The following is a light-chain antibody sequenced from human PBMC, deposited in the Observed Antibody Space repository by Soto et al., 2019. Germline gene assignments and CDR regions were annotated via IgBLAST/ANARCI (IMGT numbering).Light chain of an antibody. Sequence: QSALTQPPSASGSPGQSVTISCTGTSRNVGEYHYVSWYQQHPAKAPKLVIYEVTKRPSGVPDRFSGSKSGNTASLTVSGLQAEDEADYYCASYAGSSTLVFGGGTKVTVL. CDR1: SRNVGEYHY. CDR2: EVT. J-gene: IGLJ2*01. V-gene: IGLV2-8*01. CDR3: ASYAGSSTLV.